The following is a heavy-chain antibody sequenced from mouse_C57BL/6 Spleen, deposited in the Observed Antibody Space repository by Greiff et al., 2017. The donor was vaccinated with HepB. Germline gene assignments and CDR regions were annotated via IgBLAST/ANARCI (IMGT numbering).Heavy chain of an antibody. CDR3: ARGTTVVAQTGTTFDY. CDR1: GYAFSSYW. V-gene: IGHV1-80*01. CDR2: IYPGDGDT. Sequence: VQLQQSGAELVKPGASVKISCKASGYAFSSYWMNWVKQRPGKGLEWIGQIYPGDGDTNYNGKFKGKATLTADKSSSTAYMQLSSLTSEDSAVYCWARGTTVVAQTGTTFDYWGQGTTLTVSS. D-gene: IGHD1-1*01. J-gene: IGHJ2*01.